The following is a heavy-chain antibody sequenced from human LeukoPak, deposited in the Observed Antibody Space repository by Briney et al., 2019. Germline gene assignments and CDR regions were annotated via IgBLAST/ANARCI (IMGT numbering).Heavy chain of an antibody. CDR1: GYRFTTYW. D-gene: IGHD7-27*01. J-gene: IGHJ3*02. CDR2: IYPGGSDT. V-gene: IGHV5-51*01. CDR3: ARQTGDNAFGI. Sequence: GESLKISCKGSGYRFTTYWIGWVRQMPGKGLEWMGIIYPGGSDTRYSPSFQGQVTISADKSITTAYLQWNSLKASDTAMYYCARQTGDNAFGIWGRGTMVTVSS.